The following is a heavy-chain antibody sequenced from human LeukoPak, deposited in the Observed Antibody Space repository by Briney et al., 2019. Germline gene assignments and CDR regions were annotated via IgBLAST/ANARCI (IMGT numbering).Heavy chain of an antibody. CDR2: INHSGST. CDR1: GVSGHSISSYN. D-gene: IGHD3-9*01. Sequence: SETLSLTCTVSGVSGHSISSYNWSWLRQPPGKGLEWIGEINHSGSTNYNPSLKSRVTISVDTSKNQFSLKLSSVTAADTAVYYCARGSKYYDILGWGQGTLVTVSS. J-gene: IGHJ4*02. V-gene: IGHV4-34*01. CDR3: ARGSKYYDILG.